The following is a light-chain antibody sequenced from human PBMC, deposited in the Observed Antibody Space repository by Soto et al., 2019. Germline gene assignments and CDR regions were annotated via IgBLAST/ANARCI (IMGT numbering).Light chain of an antibody. J-gene: IGLJ2*01. CDR2: SSD. CDR3: AAWDDSLNAVV. V-gene: IGLV1-44*01. CDR1: RSNIGGHA. Sequence: QSVLTQPPSASGTAGQRVTISCSGTRSNIGGHAVNWYQQLPGTAPKRLIFSSDQRPSGVPDRFSGSKSGTSASLAISGLQSEDEADYFCAAWDDSLNAVVFGGGTKVTVL.